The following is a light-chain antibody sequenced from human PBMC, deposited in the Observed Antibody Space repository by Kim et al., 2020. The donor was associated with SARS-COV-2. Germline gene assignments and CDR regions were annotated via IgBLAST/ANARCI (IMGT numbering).Light chain of an antibody. CDR1: QSVSSN. CDR3: QQYNNWPLT. V-gene: IGKV3-15*01. Sequence: VSPGQIATLSCRASQSVSSNLAWYQQKPGQAPRLLIYGASTRATGIPARFSGSGSGTEFTLTISSLQSEDFAVYYCQQYNNWPLTFGPGTKVDIK. CDR2: GAS. J-gene: IGKJ3*01.